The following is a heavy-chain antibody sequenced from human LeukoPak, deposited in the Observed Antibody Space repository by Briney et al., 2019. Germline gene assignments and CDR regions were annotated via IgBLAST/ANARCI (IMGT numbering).Heavy chain of an antibody. CDR2: ISGSGGST. V-gene: IGHV3-23*01. CDR3: AKGGFHCSGGSCYSGRLSS. CDR1: GFTFSSYA. Sequence: PGGSLRLSCAASGFTFSSYAMSWVRQAPGKGLEWVSAISGSGGSTYYADSVKGRFTISRDNSKNTLYLQMNSLRAEDTAVYYCAKGGFHCSGGSCYSGRLSSWGQGTLVTVSS. D-gene: IGHD2-15*01. J-gene: IGHJ1*01.